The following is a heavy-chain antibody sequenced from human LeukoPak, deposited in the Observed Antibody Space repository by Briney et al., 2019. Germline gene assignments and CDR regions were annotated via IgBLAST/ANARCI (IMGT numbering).Heavy chain of an antibody. CDR2: ISYDGSNK. V-gene: IGHV3-30-3*01. J-gene: IGHJ4*02. CDR1: GFTFSSYA. D-gene: IGHD3-10*01. CDR3: ARDGGGDITMVYYFDY. Sequence: GRSLRLSCAASGFTFSSYAMHWVRQAPGKGPEWVAVISYDGSNKYYADSVKGRFTISRDNSKNTLYLQMNSLGAEDTAVYYCARDGGGDITMVYYFDYWGQGTLVTVSS.